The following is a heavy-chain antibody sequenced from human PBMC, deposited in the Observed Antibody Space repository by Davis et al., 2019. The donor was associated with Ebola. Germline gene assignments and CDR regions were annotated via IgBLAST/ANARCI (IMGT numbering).Heavy chain of an antibody. J-gene: IGHJ6*02. CDR3: ARGGLASTSSDFYYYYYGMDV. CDR1: GGSISSYY. D-gene: IGHD6-6*01. V-gene: IGHV4-59*01. Sequence: SETLSLTCTVSGGSISSYYWSWIRQPPGKGLEWIGYIYYSGSANYNPSLKSRVTMSVDTSKNHFSLKLSSVTAADTAVYYCARGGLASTSSDFYYYYYGMDVWGRGTTVTVSS. CDR2: IYYSGSA.